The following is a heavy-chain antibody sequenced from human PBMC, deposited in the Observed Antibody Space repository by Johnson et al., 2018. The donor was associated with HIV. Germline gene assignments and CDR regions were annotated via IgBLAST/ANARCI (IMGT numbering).Heavy chain of an antibody. J-gene: IGHJ3*02. CDR2: IYSGGDT. Sequence: VQLVESGGGLVKPGGSLRLSCAASGFTVSRNYMNWVRQAPGKGLEWVSVIYSGGDTYYAESVKGRFTISRDDSKNTLYLQMNSLKTDDTAVYYCTTAIVIDAFDIWGQGTMVTVSS. V-gene: IGHV3-66*01. CDR3: TTAIVIDAFDI. CDR1: GFTVSRNY. D-gene: IGHD3-16*02.